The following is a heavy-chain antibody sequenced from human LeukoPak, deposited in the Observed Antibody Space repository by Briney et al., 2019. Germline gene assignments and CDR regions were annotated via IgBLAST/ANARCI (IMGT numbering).Heavy chain of an antibody. CDR2: IIPIFGTA. V-gene: IGHV1-69*13. CDR1: GGTFSSYA. D-gene: IGHD6-19*01. Sequence: SVKVSCKASGGTFSSYAISWVRQAPGQGLEWMGGIIPIFGTANYAQKFQGRVTITADESTSTAYMGLSSLRSEDTAVYYCARVSGIAVADVDYWGQGTLVTVSS. CDR3: ARVSGIAVADVDY. J-gene: IGHJ4*02.